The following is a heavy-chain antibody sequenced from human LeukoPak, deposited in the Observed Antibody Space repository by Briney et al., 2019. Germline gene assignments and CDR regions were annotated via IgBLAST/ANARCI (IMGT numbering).Heavy chain of an antibody. J-gene: IGHJ4*02. CDR2: ISDSGGNT. Sequence: GGSLRLSCAASGFTFNIYAMSWVRQAPWERLQWVSGISDSGGNTYYADSVRGRLTISRDNSKNTLYLQMNSLRAEDTAVYYCARHRSSWLIDYWGQGTLVTVSS. CDR1: GFTFNIYA. V-gene: IGHV3-23*01. D-gene: IGHD6-6*01. CDR3: ARHRSSWLIDY.